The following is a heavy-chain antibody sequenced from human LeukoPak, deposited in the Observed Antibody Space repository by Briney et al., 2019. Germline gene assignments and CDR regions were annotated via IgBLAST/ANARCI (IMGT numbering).Heavy chain of an antibody. V-gene: IGHV1-69*13. Sequence: GASVKVSCKASGGTFSSYAISWVRQAPGQGLEWMGGIIPIFGTANYAQKFQGRVTITADESTSTAYMELSSLRSEDTAVYYCARGPSFQVGAIWDWGQGTLVTVSS. CDR3: ARGPSFQVGAIWD. J-gene: IGHJ4*02. D-gene: IGHD1-26*01. CDR1: GGTFSSYA. CDR2: IIPIFGTA.